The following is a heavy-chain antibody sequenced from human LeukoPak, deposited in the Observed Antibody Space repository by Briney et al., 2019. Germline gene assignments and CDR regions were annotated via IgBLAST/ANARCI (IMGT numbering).Heavy chain of an antibody. CDR3: ARVGLLVNGAFDI. D-gene: IGHD2-8*01. V-gene: IGHV3-21*01. CDR2: ISTSSIQK. Sequence: PGGSLRLSCAASGFTFRNYYMIWVRQAPGKGLEWVSSISTSSIQKNYADSVKGRFSISRDNANNSLFLQMNTLRGDDTALYYCARVGLLVNGAFDIWGQGTMVTVAS. J-gene: IGHJ3*02. CDR1: GFTFRNYY.